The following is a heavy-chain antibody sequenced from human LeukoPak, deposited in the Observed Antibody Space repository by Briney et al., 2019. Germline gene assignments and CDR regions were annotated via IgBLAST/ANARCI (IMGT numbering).Heavy chain of an antibody. CDR2: IKSKTDGGTT. D-gene: IGHD6-6*01. Sequence: GGSLRLSCAASGFTFSNAWMSWVRQAPGKGLEWVGRIKSKTDGGTTDYAAPVKGRFTISRDDSKNTLYLQMNSLKTEDTAVYYCTTDSYSVAAPSDYWGQGTLVTVSS. CDR1: GFTFSNAW. V-gene: IGHV3-15*01. CDR3: TTDSYSVAAPSDY. J-gene: IGHJ4*02.